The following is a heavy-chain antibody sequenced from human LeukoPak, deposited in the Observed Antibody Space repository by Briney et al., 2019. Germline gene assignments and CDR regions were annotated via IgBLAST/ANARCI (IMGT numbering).Heavy chain of an antibody. CDR1: GYTFTGYY. CDR3: ARVGYYGSGSYYN. J-gene: IGHJ4*02. V-gene: IGHV1-2*02. D-gene: IGHD3-10*01. CDR2: INPNSGGT. Sequence: ASVKVSCKASGYTFTGYYMHWVRQAPGQGLEWMGWINPNSGGTTSAQKFQGRVTMTRDTSISTAYMELSRLTSDDTAVYYCARVGYYGSGSYYNWGQGTLVTVSS.